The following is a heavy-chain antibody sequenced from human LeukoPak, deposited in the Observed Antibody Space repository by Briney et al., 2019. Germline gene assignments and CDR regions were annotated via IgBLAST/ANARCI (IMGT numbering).Heavy chain of an antibody. V-gene: IGHV4-39*01. CDR1: GGSISSSTYY. Sequence: SETLSLTCTVSGGSISSSTYYWAWIRQPPGKGLEWIGIIYYTGNTYYNPSLKSRVNISIDTSKNQFSLRLSSVTATDTAVYYCARHKGSGDSYFDYWGQGTLVSVSS. CDR3: ARHKGSGDSYFDY. D-gene: IGHD3-10*01. J-gene: IGHJ4*02. CDR2: IYYTGNT.